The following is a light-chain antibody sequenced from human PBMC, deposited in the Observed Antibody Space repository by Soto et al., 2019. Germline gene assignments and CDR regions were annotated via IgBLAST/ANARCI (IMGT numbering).Light chain of an antibody. CDR1: SSDVGSYNL. V-gene: IGLV2-23*02. J-gene: IGLJ2*01. Sequence: QSALTQPASVSGSPGQSITISCTGTSSDVGSYNLVSWYQQHPGKAPKLMIYEVSKRPSGVSNRFSGSKSGNTASLTISGLQAGDEADYHCCSFAGSSNFVVFGVWTKVNAL. CDR3: CSFAGSSNFVV. CDR2: EVS.